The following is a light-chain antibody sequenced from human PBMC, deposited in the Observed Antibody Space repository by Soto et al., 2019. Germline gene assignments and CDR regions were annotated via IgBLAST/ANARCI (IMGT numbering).Light chain of an antibody. CDR1: SSGVGSYDL. CDR2: EVS. CDR3: CSYVHSNTLV. J-gene: IGLJ2*01. Sequence: QSALTQPASVSGSPGQSITISCTGTSSGVGSYDLVSWYQQHPGKAPKLIIFEVSERPSGVSHRFSGSKSGKTASLTISGLQAEDEADYYCCSYVHSNTLVFGGGTKLTVL. V-gene: IGLV2-23*02.